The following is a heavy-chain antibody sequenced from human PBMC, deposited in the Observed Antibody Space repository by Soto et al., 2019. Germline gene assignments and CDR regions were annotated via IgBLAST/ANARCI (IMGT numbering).Heavy chain of an antibody. Sequence: SETLSLTCTVSGDSISSSSYYWGWIRQPPGKGLEWIGSIYYSGSTYYNPSLKSRVTISVATSKNQFSLKLSSVSAADTAVYYCASAPMMTTLDYYFDYWVQGTLVTVSS. D-gene: IGHD4-4*01. V-gene: IGHV4-39*01. CDR2: IYYSGST. CDR3: ASAPMMTTLDYYFDY. CDR1: GDSISSSSYY. J-gene: IGHJ4*02.